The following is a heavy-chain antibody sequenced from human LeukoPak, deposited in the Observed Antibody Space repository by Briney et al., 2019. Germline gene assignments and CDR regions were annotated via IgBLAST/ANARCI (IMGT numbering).Heavy chain of an antibody. J-gene: IGHJ4*02. Sequence: ASVKVSCKASGYTFTSYYMHWVRQAPGQGLEWMGIINPSGGSTSYAQKFQGRVTMTSDTSMSTVYMELSSLRSEDTAVYYYARAPFGIAVAGTFDYWGQGTLVTVSS. CDR2: INPSGGST. CDR1: GYTFTSYY. D-gene: IGHD6-19*01. V-gene: IGHV1-46*03. CDR3: ARAPFGIAVAGTFDY.